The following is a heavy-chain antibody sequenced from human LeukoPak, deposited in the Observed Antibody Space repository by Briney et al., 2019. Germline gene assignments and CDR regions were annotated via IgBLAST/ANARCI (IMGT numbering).Heavy chain of an antibody. Sequence: GGSLRLSCAASGFTFSSYWMHWVRQAPGKGLVWVSRINSDGSSTVYADSVKGRFTISRDNAKNTLYLQMNSLRAEDTAVYYCARDCSSTSCPFRYWGQGTLVTVSS. J-gene: IGHJ4*02. CDR1: GFTFSSYW. CDR3: ARDCSSTSCPFRY. CDR2: INSDGSST. V-gene: IGHV3-74*01. D-gene: IGHD2-2*01.